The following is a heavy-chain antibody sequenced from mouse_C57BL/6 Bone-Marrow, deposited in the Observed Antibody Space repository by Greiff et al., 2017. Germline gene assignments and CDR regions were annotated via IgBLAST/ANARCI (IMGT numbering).Heavy chain of an antibody. J-gene: IGHJ2*01. CDR1: GFNIKDDY. V-gene: IGHV14-4*01. D-gene: IGHD2-3*01. CDR2: IDPEIGDT. CDR3: SSCDGNYFDF. Sequence: EVQLQQSGAELVRPGASVKLSCTASGFNIKDDYLHWVKQRPEQGLEWIGWIDPEIGDTAYASKFPGKATITSDTSSHTAYLQLSSLTSEDTAVYYCSSCDGNYFDFWGQGTPLTGAS.